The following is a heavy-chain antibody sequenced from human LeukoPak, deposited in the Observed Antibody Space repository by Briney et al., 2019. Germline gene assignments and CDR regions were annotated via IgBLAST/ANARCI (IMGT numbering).Heavy chain of an antibody. J-gene: IGHJ3*02. CDR2: INYDGTTT. Sequence: GSLRLSCAASGFTFSNYWMHWVRRAPGKGLVWVSRINYDGTTTGYADSVKGRFTISRDNAKNTLYLQMNSLRAEDTAVYYCARRDVFDIWGQGTMVTVSS. CDR3: ARRDVFDI. V-gene: IGHV3-74*01. CDR1: GFTFSNYW.